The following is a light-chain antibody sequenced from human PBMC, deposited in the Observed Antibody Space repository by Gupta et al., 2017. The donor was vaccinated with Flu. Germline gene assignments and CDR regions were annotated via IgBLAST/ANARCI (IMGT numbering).Light chain of an antibody. J-gene: IGKJ4*01. CDR2: DAS. CDR3: QQRSNWLT. CDR1: QSVSSY. V-gene: IGKV3-11*01. Sequence: EIVLTQSPATLSLSPGERATLSCRASQSVSSYLAWYQQKPGQAPRLLIYDASNRATGSPARFSGSGSGTDFTLTSSSLEHEDFAVYYWQQRSNWLTFGGGTKVEIK.